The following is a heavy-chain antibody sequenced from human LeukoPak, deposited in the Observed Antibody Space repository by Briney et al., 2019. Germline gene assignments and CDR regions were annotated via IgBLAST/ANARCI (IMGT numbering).Heavy chain of an antibody. CDR2: IKQDGSEK. J-gene: IGHJ4*02. CDR1: GFTSSSYW. Sequence: TGGSLRLSCAASGFTSSSYWMSWVRQAPGKGLEWVANIKQDGSEKYYVDSVKGRFTISRDNAKNSLYLQMNSLRAEDTAVYYCARVAKERVGGVYYFDYWGQGTLVTVSS. D-gene: IGHD1-1*01. V-gene: IGHV3-7*01. CDR3: ARVAKERVGGVYYFDY.